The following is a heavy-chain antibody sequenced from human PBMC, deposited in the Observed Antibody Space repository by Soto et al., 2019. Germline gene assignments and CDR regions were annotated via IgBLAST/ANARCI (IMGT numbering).Heavy chain of an antibody. CDR1: GYTFSNYD. D-gene: IGHD3-10*01. CDR2: VNPNNGDT. Sequence: QVQLVQSGAELKKPGASVKVSCKASGYTFSNYDMNWVRQATGKGPEWIGWVNPNNGDTGYAQKFQGRVTLTTDNSTTTAYMELTSLRSEDTAIYYCAKVSRKGSAIDFDYWGQGTLITVSS. CDR3: AKVSRKGSAIDFDY. V-gene: IGHV1-8*01. J-gene: IGHJ4*02.